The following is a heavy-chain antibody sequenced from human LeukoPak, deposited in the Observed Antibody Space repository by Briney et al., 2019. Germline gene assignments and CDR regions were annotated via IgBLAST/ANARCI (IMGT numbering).Heavy chain of an antibody. Sequence: SETLSLTCTVSGGSISSSSYYRGWIRQPPGTGLEWIGSIYYSGSTYYNPSLKSRVTISVDTSKNQFSLKLSSVTAADTAVYYCASLGSDSSGYGKTWLYYFDYWGQGTLVTVSS. J-gene: IGHJ4*02. CDR1: GGSISSSSYY. CDR2: IYYSGST. CDR3: ASLGSDSSGYGKTWLYYFDY. V-gene: IGHV4-39*01. D-gene: IGHD3-22*01.